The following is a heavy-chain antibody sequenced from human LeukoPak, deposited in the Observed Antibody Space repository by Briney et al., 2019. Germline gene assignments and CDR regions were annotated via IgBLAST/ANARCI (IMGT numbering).Heavy chain of an antibody. Sequence: GGSLRLSCAASGFTFSNYKMNWVRQAPGKGLEWVSYISSSSDTIYYVDSVKGRFTISRDNAKNSLYLQMNSLRVEDTAVYYCARDSCTSSTSCYFHYYYYYYGMDVWGQGTSVTVSS. J-gene: IGHJ6*02. CDR3: ARDSCTSSTSCYFHYYYYYYGMDV. D-gene: IGHD2-2*01. CDR2: ISSSSDTI. CDR1: GFTFSNYK. V-gene: IGHV3-48*01.